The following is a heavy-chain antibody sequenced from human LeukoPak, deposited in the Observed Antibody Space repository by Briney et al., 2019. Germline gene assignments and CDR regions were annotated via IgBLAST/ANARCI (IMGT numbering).Heavy chain of an antibody. J-gene: IGHJ4*02. CDR1: GFTFSSYG. CDR3: ARGSGALHLYYFDY. Sequence: GGSLRLSCAASGFTFSSYGMHWVRQAPGKGLEWVAVIWYDGSNKYYADSVKGRFTISRDNSKNTLYLQMNSQRAEDTAVDYCARGSGALHLYYFDYWGQGTLVTVSS. D-gene: IGHD5-24*01. CDR2: IWYDGSNK. V-gene: IGHV3-33*01.